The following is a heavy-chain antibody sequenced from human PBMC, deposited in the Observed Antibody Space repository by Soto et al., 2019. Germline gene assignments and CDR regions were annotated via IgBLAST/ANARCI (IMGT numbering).Heavy chain of an antibody. CDR2: IWYDGSNK. CDR1: GFTFSSYG. Sequence: GGSLTLSCAASGFTFSSYGMHWVRQAPGKGLEWVAVIWYDGSNKYYADSVKGRFTISRDNSKNTLYLQMNSLRAEDTALYYCAKDAGYCSGGSCYVGGIDYWGQGTLVTVSS. V-gene: IGHV3-33*06. D-gene: IGHD2-15*01. J-gene: IGHJ4*02. CDR3: AKDAGYCSGGSCYVGGIDY.